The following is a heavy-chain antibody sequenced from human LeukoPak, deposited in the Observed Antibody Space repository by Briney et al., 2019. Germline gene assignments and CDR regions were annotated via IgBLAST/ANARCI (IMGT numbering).Heavy chain of an antibody. J-gene: IGHJ4*02. Sequence: SETLSLTCAVYGGSFSGYYWSWIRQPPGKGLEWIGEINHSGSTNYNPSLKSRVTISVDTSKNQFSLKPSSVTAADTAVYYCAYLLDYYDSSGTDYWGQGTLVTVSS. V-gene: IGHV4-34*01. CDR1: GGSFSGYY. D-gene: IGHD3-22*01. CDR2: INHSGST. CDR3: AYLLDYYDSSGTDY.